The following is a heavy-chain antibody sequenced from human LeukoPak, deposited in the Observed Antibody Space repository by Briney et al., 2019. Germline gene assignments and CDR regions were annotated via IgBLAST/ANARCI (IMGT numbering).Heavy chain of an antibody. J-gene: IGHJ4*02. V-gene: IGHV1-69*04. Sequence: SVKVSCKASGGTFSSDTMSWVRQAPGQGLEWMGRIIPILGIADYAQNFQGRVTITADKSTSTAYMQLSSLRSEDTAVYYCARDPRGGYYFDYWGQGTLVTVSS. CDR2: IIPILGIA. D-gene: IGHD3-10*01. CDR3: ARDPRGGYYFDY. CDR1: GGTFSSDT.